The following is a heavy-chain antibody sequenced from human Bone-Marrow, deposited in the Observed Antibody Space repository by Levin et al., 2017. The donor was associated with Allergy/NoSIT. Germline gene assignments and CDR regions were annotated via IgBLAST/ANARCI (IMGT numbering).Heavy chain of an antibody. D-gene: IGHD1-26*01. V-gene: IGHV3-49*04. J-gene: IGHJ5*02. CDR3: TRAPGRANWFDP. CDR1: GFTFGDYA. Sequence: GGSLRLSCTASGFTFGDYAMSWVRQAPGKGLEWVGFIRSKAYGGTTEYAASVKGRFTISRDDSKSIAYLQMNSLKTEDTAVYYCTRAPGRANWFDPWGQGTLVTVSS. CDR2: IRSKAYGGTT.